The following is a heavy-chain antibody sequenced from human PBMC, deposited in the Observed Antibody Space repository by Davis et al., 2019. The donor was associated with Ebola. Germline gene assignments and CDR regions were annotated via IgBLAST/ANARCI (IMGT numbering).Heavy chain of an antibody. CDR3: ARGRFWSGYYVDY. D-gene: IGHD3-3*01. CDR1: GFTFSSYW. Sequence: GGSLRLSCAASGFTFSSYWMSWVSQAPGKGLEWVANIKQDGSEKYYVDSVKGRFTISRDNAKNSLYLQMNSLRAEDTAVYYCARGRFWSGYYVDYWGQGTLVTVSS. CDR2: IKQDGSEK. V-gene: IGHV3-7*01. J-gene: IGHJ4*02.